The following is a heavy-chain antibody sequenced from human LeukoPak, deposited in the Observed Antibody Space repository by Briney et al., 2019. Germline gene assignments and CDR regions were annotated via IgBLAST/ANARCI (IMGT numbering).Heavy chain of an antibody. V-gene: IGHV1-18*01. Sequence: ASVKVSCKASGYTFTSYGISWVRQAPGQGLEWMGWISAYNGNTNYAQKLQGRVTMTTDTSTSTAYMELRSLRSDDTAVYYCARSGPRYCRGGSCPEGDYWGQGTLVTVSS. J-gene: IGHJ4*02. CDR3: ARSGPRYCRGGSCPEGDY. CDR1: GYTFTSYG. D-gene: IGHD2-15*01. CDR2: ISAYNGNT.